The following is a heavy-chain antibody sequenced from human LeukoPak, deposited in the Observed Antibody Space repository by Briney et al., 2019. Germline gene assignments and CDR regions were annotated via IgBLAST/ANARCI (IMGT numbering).Heavy chain of an antibody. CDR2: IWYDGSKK. Sequence: GGSLRLSCEASGFTFSSYGMHWVRQAPDKGLEWVAVIWYDGSKKYYADSVKGRFTISRDNSKNTLYLQMNSLRGEDTAVYYCARDLAARRFDYWGQGTLVTVSS. CDR3: ARDLAARRFDY. V-gene: IGHV3-33*01. D-gene: IGHD6-6*01. J-gene: IGHJ4*02. CDR1: GFTFSSYG.